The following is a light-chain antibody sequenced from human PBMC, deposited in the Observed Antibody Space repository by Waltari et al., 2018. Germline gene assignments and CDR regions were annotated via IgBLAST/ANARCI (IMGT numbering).Light chain of an antibody. V-gene: IGLV2-14*03. CDR3: TSYRSTNTRVI. CDR1: NGEVGGYYY. J-gene: IGLJ2*01. Sequence: HSALTQPASVSGSPGQSITISCTRLNGEVGGYYYVPWYQQYPGKAPKLLIYDGSHRPSGVSSRFSASKSGNTASLTISGLQTEDEADYYCTSYRSTNTRVIFGGGTKLAVL. CDR2: DGS.